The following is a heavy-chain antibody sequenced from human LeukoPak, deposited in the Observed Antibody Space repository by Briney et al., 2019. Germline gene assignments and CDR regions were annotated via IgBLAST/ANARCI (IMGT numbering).Heavy chain of an antibody. CDR3: ARDSFYYDSSGYPRGDY. Sequence: PGGSLRLSCAASAFTFSSYSMNWVRQAQGKGLEWVSSISSSSSYIYYADSVKGRFTISRDNAKNSLYLQMNSLRAEDTAVYYCARDSFYYDSSGYPRGDYWGQGTLVTVSS. D-gene: IGHD3-22*01. CDR2: ISSSSSYI. V-gene: IGHV3-21*01. J-gene: IGHJ4*02. CDR1: AFTFSSYS.